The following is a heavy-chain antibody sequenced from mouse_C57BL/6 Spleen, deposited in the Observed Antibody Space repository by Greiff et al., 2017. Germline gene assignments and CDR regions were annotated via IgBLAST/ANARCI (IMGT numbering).Heavy chain of an antibody. V-gene: IGHV1-59*01. J-gene: IGHJ2*01. CDR3: ARESKGY. Sequence: QVQLQQPGAELVRPGTSVKLSCKASGYTFTSYWMHWVKQRPGQGLEWIGVIDPSDSYTNYNQKFKGKATLTVDTSSSTAYMQLSSLTSEDSAVYYCARESKGYWGQGTTLTVSS. CDR1: GYTFTSYW. CDR2: IDPSDSYT.